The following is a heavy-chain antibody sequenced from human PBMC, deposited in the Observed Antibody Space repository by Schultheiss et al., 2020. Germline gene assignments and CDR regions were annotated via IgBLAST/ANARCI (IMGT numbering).Heavy chain of an antibody. J-gene: IGHJ5*02. Sequence: WGSMRLSFAASGFTFSDYYMSWIRQAPGKGLEWVSYISSSGSTIYYADSVRGRFTISRDNAKNVLYLQMDSLRAEDTAIYYCVRVLDPMTRRIASWGQGTLVTVSS. V-gene: IGHV3-11*01. CDR1: GFTFSDYY. D-gene: IGHD2-21*01. CDR3: VRVLDPMTRRIAS. CDR2: ISSSGSTI.